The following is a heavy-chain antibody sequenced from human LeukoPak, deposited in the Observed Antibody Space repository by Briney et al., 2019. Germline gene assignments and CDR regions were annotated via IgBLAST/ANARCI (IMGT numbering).Heavy chain of an antibody. V-gene: IGHV4-61*02. CDR2: IYTSGST. J-gene: IGHJ3*02. CDR3: ARDRIAAAHDAFDI. D-gene: IGHD6-13*01. CDR1: GGSIGSGSYY. Sequence: SQTLSLTCTVSGGSIGSGSYYWSCIRQPAGKGLEWIGRIYTSGSTNYNPSLKSRVTISVDTSKNQFSLKLSSVTAADTAVYYCARDRIAAAHDAFDIWGQGTMVTVSS.